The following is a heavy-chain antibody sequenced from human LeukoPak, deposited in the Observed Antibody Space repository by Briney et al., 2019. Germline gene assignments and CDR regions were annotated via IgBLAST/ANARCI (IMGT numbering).Heavy chain of an antibody. Sequence: PGGSLRLSCAASGFTFSSYGMHWVRQAPGKGLEWVAFIRYDGSNKYYADSVKGRFTISRDNSKNTLYLQMNSLRGEDTAVYFCAKAPAGPEYSSSWRFGYNWFDPWGQGTLVTVSS. V-gene: IGHV3-30*02. J-gene: IGHJ5*02. CDR1: GFTFSSYG. CDR3: AKAPAGPEYSSSWRFGYNWFDP. CDR2: IRYDGSNK. D-gene: IGHD6-13*01.